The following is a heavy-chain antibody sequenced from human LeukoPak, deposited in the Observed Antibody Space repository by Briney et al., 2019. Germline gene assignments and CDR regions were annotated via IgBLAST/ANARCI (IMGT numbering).Heavy chain of an antibody. D-gene: IGHD6-19*01. V-gene: IGHV4-34*01. J-gene: IGHJ4*02. Sequence: RPSETLSLTCAVYGGSFSGYYWSWIRQPPGKGLEWIGEINHSGSTNYNPSLKSRVTISVDTSKNQLSLKLSSVTAADTAVYYCARGPLVVAGIAYYFDYWGQGTLVTVSS. CDR2: INHSGST. CDR1: GGSFSGYY. CDR3: ARGPLVVAGIAYYFDY.